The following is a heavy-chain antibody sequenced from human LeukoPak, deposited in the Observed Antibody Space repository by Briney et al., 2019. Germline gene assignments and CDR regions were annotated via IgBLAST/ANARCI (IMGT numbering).Heavy chain of an antibody. CDR3: ANSRTIIGVFDY. CDR2: IRGRGGTT. D-gene: IGHD3-3*01. J-gene: IGHJ4*02. Sequence: PGGSLRLSCAASGFTFSSYARGWVGQGPGKGRVGVSAIRGRGGTTYYADSVKGRFTTSRENPKTTLYLQMNSLSAEDTAVYCAANSRTIIGVFDYWGKGTLVTASS. V-gene: IGHV3-23*01. CDR1: GFTFSSYA.